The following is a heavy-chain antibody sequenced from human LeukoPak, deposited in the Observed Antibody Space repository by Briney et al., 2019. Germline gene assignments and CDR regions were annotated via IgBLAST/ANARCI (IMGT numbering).Heavy chain of an antibody. Sequence: PGGSLRFSCVGSGFTFSSYWMSWVRHAPGKGLEWVANIKQDGSEKYYVDSVKGRFTISRDNTKNSQYLQMNSLRAEDTAVYFCAKKSLWSGPFDYWGQGTLVTVFS. J-gene: IGHJ4*02. CDR3: AKKSLWSGPFDY. V-gene: IGHV3-7*03. D-gene: IGHD3-3*01. CDR2: IKQDGSEK. CDR1: GFTFSSYW.